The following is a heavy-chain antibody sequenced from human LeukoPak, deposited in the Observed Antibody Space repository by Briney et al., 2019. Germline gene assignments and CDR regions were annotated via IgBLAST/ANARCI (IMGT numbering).Heavy chain of an antibody. CDR1: GFTFSSYW. CDR3: ARFARSPDC. D-gene: IGHD3-10*01. J-gene: IGHJ4*02. Sequence: GGSLRLSCAASGFTFSSYWMTWVRQARGKGLEWVANIKEDGSEKNYVDSVKGRFTISRDNAKNSLYLQMNSLRAEDTAVYYCARFARSPDCWGQGTLVTVSS. CDR2: IKEDGSEK. V-gene: IGHV3-7*01.